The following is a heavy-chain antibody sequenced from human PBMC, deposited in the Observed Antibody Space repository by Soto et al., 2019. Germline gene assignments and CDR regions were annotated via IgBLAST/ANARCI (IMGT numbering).Heavy chain of an antibody. V-gene: IGHV3-21*01. CDR2: ISSSSSYI. Sequence: GSLRLSCAASGFTFSSYSMNWVRQAPGKGLEWVSSISSSSSYIYYADSVKGRFTISRDNAKNSLYLQMNSLRAEDTAVYYCARGTAMAGYDMDVWGQGTTVTVSS. CDR3: ARGTAMAGYDMDV. CDR1: GFTFSSYS. J-gene: IGHJ6*02. D-gene: IGHD5-18*01.